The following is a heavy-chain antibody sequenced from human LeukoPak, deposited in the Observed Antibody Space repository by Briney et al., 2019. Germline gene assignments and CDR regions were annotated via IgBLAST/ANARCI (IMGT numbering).Heavy chain of an antibody. V-gene: IGHV4-34*01. D-gene: IGHD3-10*01. CDR1: GGSFSGYY. CDR2: INHSGST. Sequence: SETLSLTCAVYGGSFSGYYWSWIRQPPGKGREWIGEINHSGSTYYNPSLKRRVTISVDASKDQFSLKLSSVTAADTAVYYCARQDYGSGSYYNGYYFDYWGQGTLVTVSS. CDR3: ARQDYGSGSYYNGYYFDY. J-gene: IGHJ4*02.